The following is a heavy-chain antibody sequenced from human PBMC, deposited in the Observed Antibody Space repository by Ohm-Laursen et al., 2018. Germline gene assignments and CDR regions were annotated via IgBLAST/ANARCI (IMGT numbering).Heavy chain of an antibody. J-gene: IGHJ3*02. CDR2: INPNSGGT. V-gene: IGHV1-2*02. CDR1: GYTFTGYY. D-gene: IGHD6-19*01. CDR3: ARERVWLRAFDI. Sequence: GASVKVSCNASGYTFTGYYMHWVRQAPGQGLEWMGWINPNSGGTNYAQKFQGRVTMTRDTSISTAYMELSRLRSDDTAVYYCARERVWLRAFDIWGQGTMVTVSS.